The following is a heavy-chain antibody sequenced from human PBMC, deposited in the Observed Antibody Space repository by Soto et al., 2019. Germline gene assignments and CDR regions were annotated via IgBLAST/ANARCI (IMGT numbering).Heavy chain of an antibody. D-gene: IGHD4-17*01. V-gene: IGHV3-48*03. Sequence: EVQLVESGGGLVQPGGSLRLSCAASGFTFSSYEMNWVRQAPGKGLEWVSYISSSGSTIYYADSVKGRFTISRDNAKNSLYLQMNSLRAEDTAVYYCAKSGDYGHYGYFDYWGQGTLVTVSS. CDR1: GFTFSSYE. CDR3: AKSGDYGHYGYFDY. CDR2: ISSSGSTI. J-gene: IGHJ4*02.